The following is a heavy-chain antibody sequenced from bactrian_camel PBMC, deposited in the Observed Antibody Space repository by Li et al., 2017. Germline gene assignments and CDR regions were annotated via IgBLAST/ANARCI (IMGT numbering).Heavy chain of an antibody. Sequence: HVQLVESGGGLVQPGGSLRLSCAASGYTFSRNRMGWFRQAPGKEREGVATMHSNGNARYADSVRGRFTISLDNAATLYLQMNSLKPEDTAVYYCAASRLPYGSGRYASPPLDPTAYNAWGQGTQVTVS. CDR1: GYTFSRNR. CDR3: AASRLPYGSGRYASPPLDPTAYNA. D-gene: IGHD6*01. V-gene: IGHV3S53*01. J-gene: IGHJ6*01. CDR2: MHSNGNA.